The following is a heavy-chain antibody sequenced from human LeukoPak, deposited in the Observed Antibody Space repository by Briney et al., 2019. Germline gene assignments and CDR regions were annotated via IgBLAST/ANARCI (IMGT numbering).Heavy chain of an antibody. Sequence: GASVKVSCKASGYSLTSFDINWVRQGSGQGLEWMGWMNPKRGNTGYAPRFQGRVTITSDTSISTAYMELRSLRSDDTAIYYCARELREEMAPELETDAFDIWGQGTMVNVSS. CDR1: GYSLTSFD. J-gene: IGHJ3*02. CDR2: MNPKRGNT. CDR3: ARELREEMAPELETDAFDI. D-gene: IGHD5-24*01. V-gene: IGHV1-8*01.